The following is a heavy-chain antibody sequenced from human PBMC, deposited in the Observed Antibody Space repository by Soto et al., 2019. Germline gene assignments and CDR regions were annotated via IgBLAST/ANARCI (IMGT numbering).Heavy chain of an antibody. CDR1: GGSITSSGYS. Sequence: SETLSLTCAVSGGSITSSGYSWSWIRQSPGKGLEWIGCVYHSGNTHYNPSLKSRVTMSIDTSKNVFSLRLSPLTAADTAMYYCARSFYSSTYWFDPWGPGTLVTVSS. CDR3: ARSFYSSTYWFDP. CDR2: VYHSGNT. V-gene: IGHV4-30-2*06. J-gene: IGHJ5*02. D-gene: IGHD6-19*01.